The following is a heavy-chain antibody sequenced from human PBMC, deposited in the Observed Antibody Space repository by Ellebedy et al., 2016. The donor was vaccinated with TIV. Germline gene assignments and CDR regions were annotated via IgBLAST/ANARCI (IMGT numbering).Heavy chain of an antibody. CDR1: GFTFRDYA. CDR3: AKDSASYDHYGMDV. CDR2: ISWNSDRI. Sequence: SLKISCAASGFTFRDYAMHWVRQVPGKGLEWVSGISWNSDRIGYAESVKGRFTISRDNAKNSLYLLMIRLRAEDTAVYYCAKDSASYDHYGMDVWGLGTTVIVSS. J-gene: IGHJ6*02. V-gene: IGHV3-9*01. D-gene: IGHD2-8*01.